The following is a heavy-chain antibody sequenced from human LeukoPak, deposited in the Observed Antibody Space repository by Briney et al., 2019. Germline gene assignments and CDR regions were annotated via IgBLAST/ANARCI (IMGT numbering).Heavy chain of an antibody. CDR2: IYYSGST. D-gene: IGHD3-10*01. CDR3: ASSPWFGELYGLSY. Sequence: SETLSLTCTVSGGSISSYYWSWIRQPPGKGLEWIGYIYYSGSTNYNPSLKSRVTISVDTSKNQFSLKLSSVTAADTAVYYCASSPWFGELYGLSYWGQGTLVTVS. J-gene: IGHJ4*02. V-gene: IGHV4-59*01. CDR1: GGSISSYY.